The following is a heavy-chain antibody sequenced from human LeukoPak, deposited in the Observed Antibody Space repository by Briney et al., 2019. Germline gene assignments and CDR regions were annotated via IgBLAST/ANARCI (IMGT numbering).Heavy chain of an antibody. V-gene: IGHV3-66*01. CDR1: GFTVSSNY. J-gene: IGHJ5*02. D-gene: IGHD4-11*01. CDR3: VKEVPGTTIYH. CDR2: IFRGDAT. Sequence: PGGSLRLSCVASGFTVSSNYMSWVRQAPGKGLEWVSVIFRGDATYYADSVKGRFTVSRDTSKNTVYLQMSSLAAEDTAVYYCVKEVPGTTIYHWGQGTLVTVSS.